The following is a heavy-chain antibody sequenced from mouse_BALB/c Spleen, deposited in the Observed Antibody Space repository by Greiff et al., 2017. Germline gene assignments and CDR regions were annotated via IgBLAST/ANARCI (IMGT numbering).Heavy chain of an antibody. J-gene: IGHJ2*01. Sequence: EVMLVESGGGLVQPGGSLKLSCAASGFTFSSYGMSWVRQTPDKRLELVATINSNGGSTYYPDSVKGRFTISRDNAKNTLYLQMSSLKSEDTAMYYCARITTATDYWGQGTTLTVSS. CDR3: ARITTATDY. CDR1: GFTFSSYG. D-gene: IGHD1-2*01. CDR2: INSNGGST. V-gene: IGHV5-6-3*01.